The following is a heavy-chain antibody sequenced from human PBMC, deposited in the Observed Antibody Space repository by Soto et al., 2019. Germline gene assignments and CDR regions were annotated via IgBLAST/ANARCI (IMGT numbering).Heavy chain of an antibody. V-gene: IGHV3-33*01. CDR3: ARGDTAMDHYYYYGMDV. J-gene: IGHJ6*02. Sequence: QVQLVESGGGVVQPGRSLRLSCAASGFTFSSYGMHWVRQAPGKGLEWVAVIWYDGSNKYYADSVKGRFTISRDNSKNTLYLQNNSLRAEDTAVYYCARGDTAMDHYYYYGMDVWGQGTTVTVSS. CDR1: GFTFSSYG. D-gene: IGHD5-18*01. CDR2: IWYDGSNK.